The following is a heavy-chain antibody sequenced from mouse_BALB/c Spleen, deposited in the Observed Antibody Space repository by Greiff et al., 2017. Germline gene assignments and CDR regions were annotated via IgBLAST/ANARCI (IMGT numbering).Heavy chain of an antibody. CDR2: ISSGGSYT. J-gene: IGHJ2*01. CDR1: GFTFSSYG. Sequence: EVQGVESGGDLVKPGGSLKLSCAASGFTFSSYGMSWVRQTPDKRLEWVATISSGGSYTYYPDSVKGRFTISRDNAKNTLYLQMSSLKSEDTAMYYCARPSNWDGDFDYWGQGTTLTVSS. D-gene: IGHD4-1*02. CDR3: ARPSNWDGDFDY. V-gene: IGHV5-6*01.